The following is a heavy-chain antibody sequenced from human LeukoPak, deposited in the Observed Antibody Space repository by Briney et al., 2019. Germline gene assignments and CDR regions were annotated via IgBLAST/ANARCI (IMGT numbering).Heavy chain of an antibody. D-gene: IGHD2-2*01. CDR1: GSTFDDYA. Sequence: GRSLRLSCAASGSTFDDYAMHWVRQAPGKGLEWVSGLSWNSASIGYADSVKGRFTISRDNAKNSLYLQMNSLSAEDTALYYCAAQPSRYCTSTSCFAAYYFDYWGQGTLVTVSS. V-gene: IGHV3-9*01. CDR2: LSWNSASI. CDR3: AAQPSRYCTSTSCFAAYYFDY. J-gene: IGHJ4*02.